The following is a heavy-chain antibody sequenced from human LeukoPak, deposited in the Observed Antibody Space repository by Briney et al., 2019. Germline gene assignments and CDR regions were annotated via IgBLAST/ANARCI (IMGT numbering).Heavy chain of an antibody. Sequence: SETLSLTCTVSGGSISSYYWSWLRQPPGKGLEWSGYIYYSGSTNYNPSLNSRVTISVDTSKNQFSLKLSSVTAADTAVYYCAIGWPGYCSGGSCSGRSAFDIWGQGTMVTVSS. V-gene: IGHV4-59*08. CDR1: GGSISSYY. CDR3: AIGWPGYCSGGSCSGRSAFDI. D-gene: IGHD2-15*01. CDR2: IYYSGST. J-gene: IGHJ3*02.